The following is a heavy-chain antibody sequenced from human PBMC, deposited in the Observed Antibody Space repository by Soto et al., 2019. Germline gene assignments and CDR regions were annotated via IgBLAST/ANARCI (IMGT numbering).Heavy chain of an antibody. CDR2: ISGSDGST. Sequence: PGGSLRLSCTTSGFSFSSYAMSWVRQAPGKGLEWLSVISGSDGSTYYADSVKGRFTISRDNSKNTLYLQMNSLRAEDTAVYYCAKDRERDAWYEDYWGQGTLVTVSS. J-gene: IGHJ4*02. CDR1: GFSFSSYA. D-gene: IGHD6-13*01. CDR3: AKDRERDAWYEDY. V-gene: IGHV3-23*01.